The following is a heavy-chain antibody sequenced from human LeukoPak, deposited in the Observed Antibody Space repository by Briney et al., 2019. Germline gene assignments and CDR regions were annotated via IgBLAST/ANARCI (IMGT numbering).Heavy chain of an antibody. Sequence: PGGSLRLSCVASGFNFANHAMSWVRQTAGKGLEWVSAISGGGDITYYADSVKGRFTISRDNSKDTLFLQMHSLRPGDTAVYYCVREDTPATANYWGQGTLVTISS. CDR3: VREDTPATANY. D-gene: IGHD2-21*02. J-gene: IGHJ4*02. V-gene: IGHV3-23*01. CDR1: GFNFANHA. CDR2: ISGGGDIT.